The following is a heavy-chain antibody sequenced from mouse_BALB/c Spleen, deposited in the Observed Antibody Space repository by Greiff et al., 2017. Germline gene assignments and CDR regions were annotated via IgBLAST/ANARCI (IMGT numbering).Heavy chain of an antibody. CDR1: GFTFSDYY. D-gene: IGHD2-1*01. CDR3: ARGGVYYGRRRGFAY. V-gene: IGHV5-4*02. CDR2: ISDGGSYT. J-gene: IGHJ3*01. Sequence: EVKVVESGGGLVKPGGSLKLSCAASGFTFSDYYMYWVRQTPEKRLEWVATISDGGSYTYYPDSVKGRFTISRDNAKNNLYLQMSSLKSEDTAMYYCARGGVYYGRRRGFAYWGQGTLVTVSA.